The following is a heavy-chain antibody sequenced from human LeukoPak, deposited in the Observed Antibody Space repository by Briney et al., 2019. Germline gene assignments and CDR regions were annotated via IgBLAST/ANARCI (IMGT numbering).Heavy chain of an antibody. V-gene: IGHV3-74*01. CDR2: INTGGSST. J-gene: IGHJ5*02. CDR3: ARESGIAAALDL. Sequence: GGSLRLSCAASGFTFSGYGMHWVRQAPGKGLVWVSRINTGGSSTSYADSVKGRFTISRDNAKNTLYLQMNSLRAEDTAVYYCARESGIAAALDLWGQGTLVTVSS. CDR1: GFTFSGYG. D-gene: IGHD6-13*01.